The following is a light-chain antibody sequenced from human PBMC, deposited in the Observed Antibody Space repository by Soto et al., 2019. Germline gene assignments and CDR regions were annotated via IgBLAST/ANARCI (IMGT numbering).Light chain of an antibody. V-gene: IGKV1-27*01. Sequence: DIQLTQSPSSLSASIGDTVTITCRASQDISNYLAWYQQRPGQVPKLLIYHASTLQSGVPSRFSGSGSGTDFTLTIGSPQPEDVATYYCQKYYSAVFTFGPGTKVDIK. CDR1: QDISNY. J-gene: IGKJ3*01. CDR3: QKYYSAVFT. CDR2: HAS.